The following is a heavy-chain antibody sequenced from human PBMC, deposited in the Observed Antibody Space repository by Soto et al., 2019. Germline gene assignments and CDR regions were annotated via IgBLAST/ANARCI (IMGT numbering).Heavy chain of an antibody. CDR3: ARNQRSYYYGMDV. Sequence: GGSLRLSCAASGFTFSSYEMNWVRQAPGKGLEWVSYISSSGSTIYYADSVKGRFTISRDNAKNSLYLQMNSLRAEDTAVYYCARNQRSYYYGMDVWGQGTTVTVSS. D-gene: IGHD6-25*01. CDR2: ISSSGSTI. J-gene: IGHJ6*02. CDR1: GFTFSSYE. V-gene: IGHV3-48*03.